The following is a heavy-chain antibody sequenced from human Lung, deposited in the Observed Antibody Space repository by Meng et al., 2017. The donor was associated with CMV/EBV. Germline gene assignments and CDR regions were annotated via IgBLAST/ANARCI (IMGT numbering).Heavy chain of an antibody. CDR2: ISTSGGDT. Sequence: SCAASGFIFSSHALSWVRQAPGKGLEWVSSISTSGGDTYHADSVKGRFTISRDNSKKTLCLQMNSLRAEDTAVYYCANLGRTIRDYWGQGTLVTVSS. J-gene: IGHJ4*02. D-gene: IGHD4/OR15-4a*01. V-gene: IGHV3-23*01. CDR3: ANLGRTIRDY. CDR1: GFIFSSHA.